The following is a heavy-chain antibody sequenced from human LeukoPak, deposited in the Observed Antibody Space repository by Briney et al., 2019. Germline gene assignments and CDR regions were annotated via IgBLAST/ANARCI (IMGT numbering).Heavy chain of an antibody. D-gene: IGHD3-22*01. CDR1: GGSISSGGYS. CDR2: IYSSGST. J-gene: IGHJ4*02. V-gene: IGHV4-30-2*01. CDR3: AREGSDSSGYYSDY. Sequence: SETLSLTCAVSGGSISSGGYSWSWIRQPPGKGLEWIGYIYSSGSTNYNPSLRSRVTISGDTSKNQFSLKLSSVTAADTAVYYCAREGSDSSGYYSDYWGQGTLVTVSS.